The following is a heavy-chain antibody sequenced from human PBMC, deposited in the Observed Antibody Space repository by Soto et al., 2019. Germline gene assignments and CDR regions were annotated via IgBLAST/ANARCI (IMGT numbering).Heavy chain of an antibody. Sequence: PGGSLRLSCAASGFTFSSYAMSWVRQAPGKGLGWVSAISGSGGSTYYADSVKGRFTISRDNSKNTLYLQMNSLRAEDTAVYYCALLGEYYDILTGYTYYFDYWGQGTLVTVSS. V-gene: IGHV3-23*01. CDR2: ISGSGGST. D-gene: IGHD3-9*01. CDR3: ALLGEYYDILTGYTYYFDY. J-gene: IGHJ4*02. CDR1: GFTFSSYA.